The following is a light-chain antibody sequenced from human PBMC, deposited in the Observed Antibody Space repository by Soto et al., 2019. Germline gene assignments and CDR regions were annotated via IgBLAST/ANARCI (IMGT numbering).Light chain of an antibody. CDR3: QQYDDLLPT. J-gene: IGKJ2*01. V-gene: IGKV1-33*01. CDR1: QGIANY. CDR2: DAS. Sequence: DIQMTQSPSSLSASVGDRVTITCQASQGIANYLNWYQQKPGKAPKVLIYDASSLEEGVPSRFSGSGSGTDFTFTISSLQPEDIATYYCQQYDDLLPTFGQGTKLEIK.